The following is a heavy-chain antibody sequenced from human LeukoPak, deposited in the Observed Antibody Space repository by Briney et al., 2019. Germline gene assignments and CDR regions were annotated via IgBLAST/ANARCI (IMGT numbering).Heavy chain of an antibody. Sequence: GGSLRLSCAASGFTFSSYGMHWVRQAPGKGLEWVAFIRYDGSNKYYADSVKGRFTTSRDNSKNTLYLQMNSLRAEDTAVYYCAKETYDFWSGYYSNWGQGTLVTVSS. CDR2: IRYDGSNK. CDR1: GFTFSSYG. V-gene: IGHV3-30*02. CDR3: AKETYDFWSGYYSN. J-gene: IGHJ4*02. D-gene: IGHD3-3*01.